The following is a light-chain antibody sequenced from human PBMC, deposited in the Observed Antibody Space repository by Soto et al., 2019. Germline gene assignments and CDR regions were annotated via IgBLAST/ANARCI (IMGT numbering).Light chain of an antibody. V-gene: IGLV2-11*01. CDR2: DVS. J-gene: IGLJ3*02. Sequence: QSALTQPRSVSGSPGQSVTISCTGTSSDVGGYNYVSWYQQHPGKAPKLMIYDVSKRPSGVPDRFSGSKSGNTASLTISGLPAEEAADYYCCSYAGSSTRYWVFGGGTKLTVL. CDR3: CSYAGSSTRYWV. CDR1: SSDVGGYNY.